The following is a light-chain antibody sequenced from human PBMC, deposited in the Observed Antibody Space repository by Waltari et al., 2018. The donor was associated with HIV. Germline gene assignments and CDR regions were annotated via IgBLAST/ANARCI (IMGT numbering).Light chain of an antibody. V-gene: IGLV2-14*01. J-gene: IGLJ3*02. CDR2: EVT. CDR3: CSYTTSDTWV. CDR1: SSDVGHYNL. Sequence: QSALTQPASVSGSPGQSITISCAGTSSDVGHYNLVSCYQQHPDKATKLIVFEVTNRPSGLYSLFSGSKSDNTASLTITGLQAEYESDYYCCSYTTSDTWVFGGGTKLTVL.